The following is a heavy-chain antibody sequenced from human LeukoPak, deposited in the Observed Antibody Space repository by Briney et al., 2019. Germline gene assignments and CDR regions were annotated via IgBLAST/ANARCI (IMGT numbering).Heavy chain of an antibody. CDR2: IHQSGDT. V-gene: IGHV4-59*12. Sequence: PSETLSLTCTVSGGSISSYYWSWIRQPPGKGLEWVGYIHQSGDTYSNPSLRSRVTISADRSNNQFSLRVSSVTAADTAVYYCARMLAARPDDDRWGQGTLVTVSS. D-gene: IGHD6-6*01. J-gene: IGHJ5*02. CDR3: ARMLAARPDDDR. CDR1: GGSISSYY.